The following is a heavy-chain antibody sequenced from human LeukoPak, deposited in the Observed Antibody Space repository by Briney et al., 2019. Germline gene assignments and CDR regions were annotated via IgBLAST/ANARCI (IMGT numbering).Heavy chain of an antibody. D-gene: IGHD6-19*01. CDR2: INPNSGGT. CDR3: ARVLGSSGYDAFDI. V-gene: IGHV1-2*02. CDR1: GDTFTGYY. Sequence: GASVKVSCKASGDTFTGYYLHWVRQAPGQGLEWMGWINPNSGGTNYAQKFQGRVTMTRDTSISAAYMELSRLRSDDTAVYYCARVLGSSGYDAFDIWGQGTMVTVSS. J-gene: IGHJ3*02.